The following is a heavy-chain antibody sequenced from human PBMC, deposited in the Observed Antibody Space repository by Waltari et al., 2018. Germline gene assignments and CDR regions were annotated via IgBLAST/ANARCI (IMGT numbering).Heavy chain of an antibody. CDR3: ARVLMFALCGGDCSQYYFDY. J-gene: IGHJ4*02. CDR1: GGSISSPY. Sequence: QVQLQESGPGLVKPSETLSLTCTVPGGSISSPYWSWIRQPPGKGREWIGYIDYSGSTNYNPSLKSRFTISVDTSKNQFSLKLSSVTAADTAVYYCARVLMFALCGGDCSQYYFDYWGQGTLVTVSS. D-gene: IGHD2-21*01. CDR2: IDYSGST. V-gene: IGHV4-59*11.